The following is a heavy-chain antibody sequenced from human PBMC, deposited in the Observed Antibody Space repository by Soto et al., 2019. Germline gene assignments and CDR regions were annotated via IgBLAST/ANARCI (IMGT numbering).Heavy chain of an antibody. CDR1: GFTFSNYA. V-gene: IGHV3-23*01. D-gene: IGHD3-22*01. CDR3: ARDRYYDISGHGYFQY. J-gene: IGHJ1*01. CDR2: ISSTGTT. Sequence: EVQLLESGGDSVQPGGSLRLSCAASGFTFSNYAMIWVRQAPGRGLEWISAISSTGTTYYSDSVKGRFTISRDNSKNALYLEMASLRAEDTAVYYCARDRYYDISGHGYFQYWGQGTLVPVSS.